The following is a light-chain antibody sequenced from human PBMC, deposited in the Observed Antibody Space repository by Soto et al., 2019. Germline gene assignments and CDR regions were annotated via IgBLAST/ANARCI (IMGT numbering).Light chain of an antibody. CDR3: PQRSSWPPEVT. Sequence: EIVLTQSPATLSLSRGERATLPCRANQSVSSSLAWYQPKPGQAPRPLIYDACNRATGIPARLSGSGSGTDFALTISSLEPEDFPVYYCPQRSSWPPEVTSGPGTQGDIK. V-gene: IGKV3-11*01. CDR1: QSVSSS. J-gene: IGKJ3*01. CDR2: DAC.